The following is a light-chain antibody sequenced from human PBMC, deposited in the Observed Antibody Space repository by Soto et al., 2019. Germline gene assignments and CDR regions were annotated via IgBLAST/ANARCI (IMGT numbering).Light chain of an antibody. CDR1: QAIRND. Sequence: DIQMTQSPSSLSASVGDRVTITCRASQAIRNDLAWYQQRPGRAPKRLIYGSSSLQSGVPSRFSGSGSGTEFTLTISSLQPEDFATYYCLQHNVFPRTFXQGTKVDIK. V-gene: IGKV1-17*01. J-gene: IGKJ1*01. CDR3: LQHNVFPRT. CDR2: GSS.